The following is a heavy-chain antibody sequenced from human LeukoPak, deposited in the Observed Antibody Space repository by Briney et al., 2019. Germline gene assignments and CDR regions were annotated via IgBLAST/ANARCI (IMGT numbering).Heavy chain of an antibody. J-gene: IGHJ1*01. CDR1: GGTFSSYA. D-gene: IGHD2-15*01. CDR3: VGFSAGVAPPRAEYFQH. V-gene: IGHV1-69*04. Sequence: SVKVSCKASGGTFSSYAISWVRQAPGQGLEWMGRIIPILGIANYAQKFQGRVTITADKSTSTAYMELSSLRSEDTAVYYCVGFSAGVAPPRAEYFQHWGQGTLVTVSS. CDR2: IIPILGIA.